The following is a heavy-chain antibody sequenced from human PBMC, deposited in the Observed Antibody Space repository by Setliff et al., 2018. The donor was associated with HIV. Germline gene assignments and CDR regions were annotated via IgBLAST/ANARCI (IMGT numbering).Heavy chain of an antibody. D-gene: IGHD3-3*01. J-gene: IGHJ4*02. CDR1: GLSVGDNY. V-gene: IGHV3-53*01. CDR2: IYPGGAS. CDR3: ARDVSWRVRTYIDY. Sequence: PGGSLRLSCVASGLSVGDNYVAWVRLAPGRGLEWVSVIYPGGASFYSDSVKGRFTISRDNGYSSLYLQMNSLRAEDTALYYCARDVSWRVRTYIDYWGQGALVTVSS.